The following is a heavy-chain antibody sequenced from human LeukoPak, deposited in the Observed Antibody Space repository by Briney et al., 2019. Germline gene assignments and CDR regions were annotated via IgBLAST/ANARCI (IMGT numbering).Heavy chain of an antibody. CDR3: AREATGGWYSSYYFDY. J-gene: IGHJ4*02. D-gene: IGHD6-19*01. V-gene: IGHV1-18*01. CDR1: GYTFTSYG. Sequence: GASVKVSCKASGYTFTSYGISWVRQAPGQGLEWMGRISAYNGNTNYAQKLQGRVTMTTDTSTSTAYMELRSLRSDDTAVYYCAREATGGWYSSYYFDYWGQGTLVIVSS. CDR2: ISAYNGNT.